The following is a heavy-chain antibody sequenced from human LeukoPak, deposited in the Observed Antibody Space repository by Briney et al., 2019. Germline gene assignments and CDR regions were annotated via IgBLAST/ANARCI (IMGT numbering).Heavy chain of an antibody. CDR1: GFTFGDYA. CDR2: IRNRIHGRTS. Sequence: GGSLRLSCTSFGFTFGDYAISWVRQAPGKGLEWVGFIRNRIHGRTSVYAASVEGRFTFSRDDSESVAYLQMNSLKTEDTAVYFCARGGVNDHCDGQYFEHWGQGTLVTVSS. CDR3: ARGGVNDHCDGQYFEH. J-gene: IGHJ1*01. D-gene: IGHD1-14*01. V-gene: IGHV3-49*04.